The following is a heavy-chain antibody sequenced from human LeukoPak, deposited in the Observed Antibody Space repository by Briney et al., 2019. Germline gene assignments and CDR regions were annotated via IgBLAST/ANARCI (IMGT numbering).Heavy chain of an antibody. V-gene: IGHV4-38-2*02. CDR3: ARDRLDVYGANYFDY. J-gene: IGHJ4*02. CDR2: IYHSGST. CDR1: GYSISSGYY. Sequence: SETLSLTCTVSGYSISSGYYWGWIRQPPGKGLEWIGSIYHSGSTYYNPSLKSRVTISVDTSKNQFSLKLSSVTAADTAVYYCARDRLDVYGANYFDYWGQGTLVTVSS. D-gene: IGHD2/OR15-2a*01.